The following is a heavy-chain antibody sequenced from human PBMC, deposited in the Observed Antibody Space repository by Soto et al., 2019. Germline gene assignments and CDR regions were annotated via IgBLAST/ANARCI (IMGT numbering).Heavy chain of an antibody. CDR1: GFTFRNYA. V-gene: IGHV3-23*01. CDR2: ITENGANT. J-gene: IGHJ4*02. D-gene: IGHD1-26*01. CDR3: AKGVLARAVDS. Sequence: EVQVLESGGGLVQSGGSLRLSCAASGFTFRNYAMTWVRQATGQGLEYVSSITENGANTYYASSVKGRITMSRDNSKNTLYLQMNSLRAEDTAIDYCAKGVLARAVDSWGQGTLVIFSS.